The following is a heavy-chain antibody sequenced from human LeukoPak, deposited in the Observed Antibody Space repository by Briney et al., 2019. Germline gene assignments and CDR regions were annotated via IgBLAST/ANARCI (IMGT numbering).Heavy chain of an antibody. D-gene: IGHD2-15*01. CDR1: GFTFSSHW. V-gene: IGHV3-7*05. J-gene: IGHJ4*02. Sequence: QAGGSLRLSCAVSGFTFSSHWMSWVRQAPGKGLEWVANIKEDGSDKYYVDSVKGRFTISRDNAKNSLFLQMNSLRAEDTAAYYCARVAGGGLDYWGQGTLVTISS. CDR2: IKEDGSDK. CDR3: ARVAGGGLDY.